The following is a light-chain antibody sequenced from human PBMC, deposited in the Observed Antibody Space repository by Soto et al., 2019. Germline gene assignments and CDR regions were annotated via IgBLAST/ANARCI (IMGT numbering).Light chain of an antibody. Sequence: EIVLTQSPGTLSLSPGEGTTLSCRASQSISSSYLAWYQQKPGQAPRLLIDGVSTRATGIPDRFSGSGSGTDFTLTISRLEPEDFAVYYCQQYGSSPRTFGQGTKLEIK. CDR2: GVS. J-gene: IGKJ2*01. CDR3: QQYGSSPRT. CDR1: QSISSSY. V-gene: IGKV3-20*01.